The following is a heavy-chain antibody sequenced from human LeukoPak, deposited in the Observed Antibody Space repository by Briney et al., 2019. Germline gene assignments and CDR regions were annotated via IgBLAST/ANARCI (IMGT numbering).Heavy chain of an antibody. CDR3: ARDHDYLFDY. CDR1: GFTFSSYN. D-gene: IGHD4-11*01. Sequence: PGGSLRLSCAASGFTFSSYNMNWVRQAPGKGLEWVSSISSSSSYIYYADSVKGRFPISRDNAKNSLYMQMNSLRAEDTAVYYCARDHDYLFDYWGQGTLVTVSS. CDR2: ISSSSSYI. J-gene: IGHJ4*02. V-gene: IGHV3-21*01.